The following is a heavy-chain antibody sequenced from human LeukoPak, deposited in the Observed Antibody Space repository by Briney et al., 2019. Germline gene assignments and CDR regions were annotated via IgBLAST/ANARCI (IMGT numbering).Heavy chain of an antibody. CDR3: ASETRRGYSYGSPTDGFDI. CDR2: ISSSSSYI. CDR1: GFTVSINS. J-gene: IGHJ3*02. D-gene: IGHD5-18*01. Sequence: GGSLRLSCTVSGFTVSINSMSWVRQAPGKGLEWVSSISSSSSYIYYADSVKGRFTISRDNAKNSLYLQMNSLRAEDTAVYYCASETRRGYSYGSPTDGFDIWGQGTMVTVSS. V-gene: IGHV3-21*01.